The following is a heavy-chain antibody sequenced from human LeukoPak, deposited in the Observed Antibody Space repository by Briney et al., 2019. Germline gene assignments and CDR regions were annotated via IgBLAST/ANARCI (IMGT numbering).Heavy chain of an antibody. J-gene: IGHJ5*02. Sequence: SETLSLTCTVSGYSISSGYYWGWIRQPPGKGLEWIGSIYHSGSTYYNPSLKSRVTISVDTSKDQFSLKLSSVTAADTAVYYCARVEKVRGITIFGVVLPAVGRFDPWGQGTLVTVSS. D-gene: IGHD3-3*01. V-gene: IGHV4-38-2*02. CDR3: ARVEKVRGITIFGVVLPAVGRFDP. CDR1: GYSISSGYY. CDR2: IYHSGST.